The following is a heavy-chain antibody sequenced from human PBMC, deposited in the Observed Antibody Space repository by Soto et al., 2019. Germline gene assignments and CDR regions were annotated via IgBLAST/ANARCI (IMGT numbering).Heavy chain of an antibody. Sequence: EVQLVQSGAEVKKPGESLKLYCKGSDDSFSSYWIGWVRQMPGKCLEWMGFIYPGDSETRYSPSFQGQVTISVDKSISTAYLQWSSLKASDSDIYYCARDYDYALDYWGQGILVAVSS. CDR3: ARDYDYALDY. J-gene: IGHJ4*02. D-gene: IGHD3-16*01. V-gene: IGHV5-51*01. CDR1: DDSFSSYW. CDR2: IYPGDSET.